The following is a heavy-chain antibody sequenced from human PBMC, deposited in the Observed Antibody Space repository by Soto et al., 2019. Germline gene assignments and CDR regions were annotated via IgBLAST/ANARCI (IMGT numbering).Heavy chain of an antibody. J-gene: IGHJ4*02. CDR3: ARGRYGDY. V-gene: IGHV1-18*01. CDR2: ISAHNGNT. D-gene: IGHD1-1*01. CDR1: GYIFTTYG. Sequence: VQSGAEVKKPGASVKVSCKGSGYIFTTYGITWVRQAPGQGLECMGWISAHNGNTNYAQKLQGRVTMTRDTSTSTAYMELRNLRSDDTAVYYCARGRYGDYWGQGALVTVSS.